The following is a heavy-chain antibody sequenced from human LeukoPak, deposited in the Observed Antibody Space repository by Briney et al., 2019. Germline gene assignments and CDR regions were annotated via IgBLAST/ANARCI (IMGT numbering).Heavy chain of an antibody. Sequence: ASVKVSCKASGYTFTSYGISWVRQAPGQGLEWMGWISAYNGNTNYAQKLQGRVTMTTDTSTSTAYMELRSLRSDDTAVYYCARGSSSWWSLRRSHIDYWGQGTLVTVSS. CDR2: ISAYNGNT. CDR1: GYTFTSYG. J-gene: IGHJ4*02. V-gene: IGHV1-18*01. D-gene: IGHD6-13*01. CDR3: ARGSSSWWSLRRSHIDY.